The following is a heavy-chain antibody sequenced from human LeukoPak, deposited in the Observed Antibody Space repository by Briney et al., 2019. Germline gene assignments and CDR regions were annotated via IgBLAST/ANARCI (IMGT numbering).Heavy chain of an antibody. Sequence: ASVKVSCKASGYTFTSYDINWVRQATGQGLEWMGWMNPNSGNTGYAQKFQGRVTMTRNTSISTAYMELSSLGSEDTAVYYCARGSYYYDSSGYYLSPHSDYWGQGTLVTVSS. J-gene: IGHJ4*02. CDR3: ARGSYYYDSSGYYLSPHSDY. CDR2: MNPNSGNT. V-gene: IGHV1-8*01. CDR1: GYTFTSYD. D-gene: IGHD3-22*01.